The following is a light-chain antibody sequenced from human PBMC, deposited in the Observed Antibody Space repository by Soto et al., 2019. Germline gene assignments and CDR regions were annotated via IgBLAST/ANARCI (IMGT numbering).Light chain of an antibody. CDR1: QTISPY. CDR3: QQSYSSVLPT. Sequence: DIQMPQSPSSLSASVGDRVTIACRASQTISPYLNWYQQKSGKAPKLLIHAAYNLQSGVPSRFSGSGSGTYFTLTINSLQPEDFATYYWQQSYSSVLPTFGGGTKVEIK. CDR2: AAY. J-gene: IGKJ4*01. V-gene: IGKV1-39*01.